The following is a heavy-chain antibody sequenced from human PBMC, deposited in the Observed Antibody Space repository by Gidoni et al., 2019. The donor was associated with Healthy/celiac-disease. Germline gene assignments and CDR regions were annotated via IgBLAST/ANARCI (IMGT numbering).Heavy chain of an antibody. Sequence: QVQLVESGGGVVQPGRSLRLSCADSGFTFSSYGMHWVRQAPGKGLEWVAVISYDGSNKYYADSVKGRFTISRDNSKNTLYLQMNSLRAEDTAVYYCASGVVVAATDDYWGQGTLVTVSS. D-gene: IGHD2-15*01. CDR3: ASGVVVAATDDY. J-gene: IGHJ4*02. V-gene: IGHV3-30*03. CDR1: GFTFSSYG. CDR2: ISYDGSNK.